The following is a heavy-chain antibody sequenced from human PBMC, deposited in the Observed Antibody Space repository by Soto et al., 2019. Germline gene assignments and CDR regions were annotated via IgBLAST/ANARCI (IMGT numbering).Heavy chain of an antibody. V-gene: IGHV3-53*04. J-gene: IGHJ6*02. Sequence: WGSLRLSCAASGFTVSSNYMSWVRQAPGKGLEWVSVIYSGGSTYYADSVKGRFTISRHNSKNTLYLQMNSLRAEDTAVYYCVRVIDDILTGYYYYYGMDVWGQGTTVTVSS. CDR2: IYSGGST. D-gene: IGHD3-9*01. CDR3: VRVIDDILTGYYYYYGMDV. CDR1: GFTVSSNY.